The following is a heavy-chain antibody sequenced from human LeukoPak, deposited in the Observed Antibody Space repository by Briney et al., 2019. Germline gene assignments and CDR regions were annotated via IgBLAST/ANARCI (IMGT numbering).Heavy chain of an antibody. CDR1: GGSIRSYY. Sequence: SETLSLTCTVSGGSIRSYYWSWIRQPPGKGLEWIGYIYYSGSTNHNPSLKSRVTISVDTSKDQFSLRLRSVTAADTAVYYCARVVNDYAIRYFDLWGRGTLVPVSS. J-gene: IGHJ2*01. V-gene: IGHV4-59*01. CDR2: IYYSGST. D-gene: IGHD4-17*01. CDR3: ARVVNDYAIRYFDL.